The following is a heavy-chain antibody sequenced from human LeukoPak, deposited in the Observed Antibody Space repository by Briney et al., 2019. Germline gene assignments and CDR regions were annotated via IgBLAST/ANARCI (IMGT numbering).Heavy chain of an antibody. CDR1: GFTFSSFG. Sequence: GGSLRLSCAASGFTFSSFGMNWVRQAPGKGLEWISYISTSSLNTIHYADSVKGQFTISRDNAKNSLFLQMNSLRAEDTAVYYCARSLSTDFDYWGQGILVTVSS. CDR2: ISTSSLNTI. CDR3: ARSLSTDFDY. J-gene: IGHJ4*02. D-gene: IGHD5/OR15-5a*01. V-gene: IGHV3-48*04.